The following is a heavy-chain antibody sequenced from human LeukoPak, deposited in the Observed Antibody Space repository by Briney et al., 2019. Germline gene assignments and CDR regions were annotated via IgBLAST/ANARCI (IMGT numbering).Heavy chain of an antibody. CDR1: GFTFSTYA. CDR3: AKDGSITMIVVVH. CDR2: ISGSGGST. J-gene: IGHJ4*02. Sequence: GGALRLSCAASGFTFSTYAMSWVRQAPGKGLEWVSAISGSGGSTYYADSVKGRFTISRDNSKNTLYLQLNSLRAEDTAVYYCAKDGSITMIVVVHWGQGTLVTVSS. D-gene: IGHD3-22*01. V-gene: IGHV3-23*01.